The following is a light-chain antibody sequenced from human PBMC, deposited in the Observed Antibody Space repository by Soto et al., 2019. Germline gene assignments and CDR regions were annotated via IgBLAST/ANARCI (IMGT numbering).Light chain of an antibody. V-gene: IGLV1-40*01. CDR1: SSNIGAGYD. CDR3: QSYDSSLSGSYV. CDR2: NNN. J-gene: IGLJ1*01. Sequence: QAVVTQPPSVSGAPGQRVTISCTASSSNIGAGYDVHWYQRLPGTAPKVLIYNNNNRPSGVPDRFSGSKSGTSASLAITGLQAEDEADYYCQSYDSSLSGSYVFGTGTKVTVL.